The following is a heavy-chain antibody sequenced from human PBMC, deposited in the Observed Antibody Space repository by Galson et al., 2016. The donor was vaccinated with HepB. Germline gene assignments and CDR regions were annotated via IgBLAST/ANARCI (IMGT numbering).Heavy chain of an antibody. Sequence: ETLSLTCAVSGASISTYYWSWIRQPPGKGLEWIGYISDSGNTKYNPSLRSRVNMSVDTSKNQFSLKLRSVSAADTAMYYCARYVGAALRFDYWGQGTLVTVSS. J-gene: IGHJ4*02. V-gene: IGHV4-59*01. CDR3: ARYVGAALRFDY. D-gene: IGHD1-26*01. CDR1: GASISTYY. CDR2: ISDSGNT.